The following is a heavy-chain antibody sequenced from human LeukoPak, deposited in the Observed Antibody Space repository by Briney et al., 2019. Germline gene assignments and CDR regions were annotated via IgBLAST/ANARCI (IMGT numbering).Heavy chain of an antibody. Sequence: GGSLRLSCVGSGFTFDNFAMHSVRQPVGKGLEWVSLISWDGDSTYYVYSVRGRVAMSTDNSENSLYLRMNSMRAEDTALRYCAKGGWSSPSCPPDSWGQGTLVTVSS. J-gene: IGHJ5*01. V-gene: IGHV3-43D*04. CDR1: GFTFDNFA. CDR2: ISWDGDST. D-gene: IGHD2-2*01. CDR3: AKGGWSSPSCPPDS.